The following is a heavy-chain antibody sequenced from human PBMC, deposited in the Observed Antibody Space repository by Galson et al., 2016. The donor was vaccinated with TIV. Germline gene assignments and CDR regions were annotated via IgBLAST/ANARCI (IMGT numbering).Heavy chain of an antibody. J-gene: IGHJ6*02. CDR3: ARERRYCGNECYLHYYYGMDV. D-gene: IGHD2-21*01. CDR1: TFNVSNNY. V-gene: IGHV3-66*02. Sequence: SLRLSCAASTFNVSNNYMTWVRQAPGKGLEWVSTTSSGGATHYSDSVKGRFTMSRDTAKNTLYLQMNSLKVEDTAVYYCARERRYCGNECYLHYYYGMDVWGQGTTVTVSS. CDR2: TSSGGAT.